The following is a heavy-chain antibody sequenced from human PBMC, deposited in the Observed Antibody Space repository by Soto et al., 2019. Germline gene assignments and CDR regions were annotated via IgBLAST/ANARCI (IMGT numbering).Heavy chain of an antibody. J-gene: IGHJ4*01. D-gene: IGHD7-27*01. CDR3: AHILPYYWGDYFDF. V-gene: IGHV2-5*02. CDR1: GFSFSTSGVG. CDR2: IYWDDDK. Sequence: QITLKESGPTLVKPTQTLTLTCTFSGFSFSTSGVGVGWIRQPPGKALEWLALIYWDDDKRYSPSLKSRLTITKDTSKNRVVLTLTNMDPVDTATYYCAHILPYYWGDYFDFWGHGTLVTVSS.